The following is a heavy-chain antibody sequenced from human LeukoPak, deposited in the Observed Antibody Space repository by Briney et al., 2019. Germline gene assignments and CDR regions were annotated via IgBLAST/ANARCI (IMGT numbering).Heavy chain of an antibody. V-gene: IGHV3-15*01. D-gene: IGHD3-10*02. J-gene: IGHJ6*04. CDR2: IKSKTDGGTT. CDR1: GFTFSNAW. CDR3: TTCSSPTYYYGMDV. Sequence: GGSLRLSCAASGFTFSNAWMSWVRQAPGKGLEWVGRIKSKTDGGTTDYAAPVKGGFTISRDDSKNTLYLQMNSLKTEDTAVYYCTTCSSPTYYYGMDVWGKGTTVTVSS.